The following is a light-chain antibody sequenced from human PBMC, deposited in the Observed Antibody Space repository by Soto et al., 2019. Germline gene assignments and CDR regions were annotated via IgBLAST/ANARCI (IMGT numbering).Light chain of an antibody. CDR3: QEYSSKFRT. CDR2: DAS. Sequence: DIQLNQSPSPLSASVGDRVTLTCRASQSINTWLAWYQQKPGKAPSLLIYDASSLESGVPSRFSGRGAGTEFTLIISSLQPEDCATYFCQEYSSKFRTFGHGAKV. J-gene: IGKJ1*01. V-gene: IGKV1-5*01. CDR1: QSINTW.